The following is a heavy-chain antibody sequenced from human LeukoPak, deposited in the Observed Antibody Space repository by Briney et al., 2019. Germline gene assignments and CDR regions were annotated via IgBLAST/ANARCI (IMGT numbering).Heavy chain of an antibody. Sequence: SETLSLTCAVSGGSISSSNWWSWVRQPPGKGLEWIGEIYHSGSTYYNPSLKSRVTISVDTSKNQFSLKLSSVTAADTAVYYCARMYSSGWYVNWFDPWGQGTLVTVSS. CDR3: ARMYSSGWYVNWFDP. CDR2: IYHSGST. CDR1: GGSISSSNW. J-gene: IGHJ5*02. D-gene: IGHD6-19*01. V-gene: IGHV4-4*02.